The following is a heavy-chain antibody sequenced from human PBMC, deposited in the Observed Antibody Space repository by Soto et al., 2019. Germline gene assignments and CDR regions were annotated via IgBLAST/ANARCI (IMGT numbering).Heavy chain of an antibody. V-gene: IGHV3-9*01. CDR2: ISWKSGSI. CDR3: AKGHYSRGGYFDY. Sequence: GGSLRLSCAASGFTFDDYAMHWVRQAPGKGLEWVSGISWKSGSIGYADSVKCRFTISRDNAKNSLYLQMNSLRAEDTALYYCAKGHYSRGGYFDYWGQGTLVTVSS. J-gene: IGHJ4*02. D-gene: IGHD3-22*01. CDR1: GFTFDDYA.